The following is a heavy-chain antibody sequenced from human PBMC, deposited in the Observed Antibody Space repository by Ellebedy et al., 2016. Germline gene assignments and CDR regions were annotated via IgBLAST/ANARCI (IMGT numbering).Heavy chain of an antibody. D-gene: IGHD4-17*01. V-gene: IGHV1-3*01. CDR2: INADNGNT. CDR1: GFSFISYT. CDR3: ARDYYGDYVYFGP. Sequence: ASVKVSCKASGFSFISYTIHWMRQAPGQRPEWMGWINADNGNTKYSWQFQGRLTITRDTSARTAYMELSSLRSEDTAVYYRARDYYGDYVYFGPWGQGTLVTVSS. J-gene: IGHJ5*02.